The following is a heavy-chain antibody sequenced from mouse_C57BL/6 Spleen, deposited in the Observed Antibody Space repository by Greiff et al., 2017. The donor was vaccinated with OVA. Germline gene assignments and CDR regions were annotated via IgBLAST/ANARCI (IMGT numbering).Heavy chain of an antibody. D-gene: IGHD1-1*01. V-gene: IGHV2-5*01. CDR1: GFSLTSYG. CDR2: IWRGGST. J-gene: IGHJ4*01. CDR3: AKKGYGSSFAMDD. Sequence: VQLQQSGPGLVQPSQSLSITCTVSGFSLTSYGVHWVRQSPGQGLEWLGVIWRGGSTDYNAAFMPRLSITKDNSKSQVFFKMNRLQADDTAIYYCAKKGYGSSFAMDDWGQGTSVTVSS.